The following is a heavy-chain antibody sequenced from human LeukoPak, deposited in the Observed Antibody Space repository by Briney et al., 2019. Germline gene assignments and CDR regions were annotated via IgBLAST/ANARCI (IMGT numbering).Heavy chain of an antibody. J-gene: IGHJ6*02. D-gene: IGHD2-15*01. V-gene: IGHV1-69*04. CDR3: ARDPAESSPKDV. CDR1: GGTFSSYA. Sequence: SVKVSCKASGGTFSSYAISWVRQAPGQGLEWMGRIIPILGIANYAQKFQGRVTITADKSTSTAYMELRSLRSDDTAVYYCARDPAESSPKDVWGQGTTVTVSS. CDR2: IIPILGIA.